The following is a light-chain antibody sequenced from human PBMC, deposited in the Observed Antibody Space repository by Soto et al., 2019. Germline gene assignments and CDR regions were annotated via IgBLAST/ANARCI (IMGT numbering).Light chain of an antibody. CDR1: SSNIGRNF. J-gene: IGLJ3*02. CDR2: RNN. V-gene: IGLV1-47*01. Sequence: QSVLTQPPSASGTPGQRVTISASGSSSNIGRNFVYWYQQFPGTAPKLLIFRNNQRPSGVPDRFSGSKSGTSASLAISGLRSEDEADYYCAAWDDNVSGGVFGGGTKLTVL. CDR3: AAWDDNVSGGV.